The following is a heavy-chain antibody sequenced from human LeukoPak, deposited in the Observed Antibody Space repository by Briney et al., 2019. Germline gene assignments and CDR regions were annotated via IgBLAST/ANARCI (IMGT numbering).Heavy chain of an antibody. CDR1: GGSISSYY. D-gene: IGHD4-23*01. CDR2: IYYSGST. V-gene: IGHV4-59*01. J-gene: IGHJ6*03. CDR3: ARSHYGGTSTNYYMDV. Sequence: SETLSLTCTVSGGSISSYYWSWIRQPPGKGLEWVGYIYYSGSTNYNPSLKSRLTISLDTSKNQFSLKLSSVTAADTAVYFCARSHYGGTSTNYYMDVWGKGTTVTVSS.